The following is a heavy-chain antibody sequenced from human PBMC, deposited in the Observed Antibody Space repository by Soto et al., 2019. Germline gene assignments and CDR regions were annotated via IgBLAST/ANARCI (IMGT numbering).Heavy chain of an antibody. D-gene: IGHD5-12*01. CDR1: GGTFSSYA. J-gene: IGHJ4*02. CDR3: ARSDRALTVEMATIPYDY. Sequence: QVQLVQSGAEVQKPGSSVKVSCKASGGTFSSYAISWVRQAPGQGLEWMGGIIPIFGTANYAQKFQGRVTITADESTSTAYMELSSLRSEDTAVYYCARSDRALTVEMATIPYDYWGQGTLVTVSS. V-gene: IGHV1-69*01. CDR2: IIPIFGTA.